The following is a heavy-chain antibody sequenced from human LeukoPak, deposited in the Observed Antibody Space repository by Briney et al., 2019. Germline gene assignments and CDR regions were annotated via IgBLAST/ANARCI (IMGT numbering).Heavy chain of an antibody. Sequence: SETLSLTCTVSGGSISSYYWSWIRQPPGKGLEGIGYIYYGGSTNYNPSLKSRVTISVDTSKNQFSLKLSSVTAADTAVYYCARDTYGSGSYYNGPYYYGMDVWGQGTTVTVSS. D-gene: IGHD3-10*01. J-gene: IGHJ6*02. CDR3: ARDTYGSGSYYNGPYYYGMDV. V-gene: IGHV4-59*01. CDR1: GGSISSYY. CDR2: IYYGGST.